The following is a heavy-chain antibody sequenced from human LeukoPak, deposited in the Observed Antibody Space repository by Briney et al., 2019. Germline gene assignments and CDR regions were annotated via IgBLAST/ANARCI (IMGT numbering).Heavy chain of an antibody. V-gene: IGHV4-39*01. Sequence: SSETLSLTCTVSGGSISSSSYYWGWIRQPPGKGLEWIGSIYYSGSTYYNPSLKSRVTISVDTSKNQFSLKLSSVTAADTAVYYCAAGKESNKWFLFPLDYWGQGTLVTVSS. CDR3: AAGKESNKWFLFPLDY. D-gene: IGHD3-3*01. CDR2: IYYSGST. J-gene: IGHJ4*02. CDR1: GGSISSSSYY.